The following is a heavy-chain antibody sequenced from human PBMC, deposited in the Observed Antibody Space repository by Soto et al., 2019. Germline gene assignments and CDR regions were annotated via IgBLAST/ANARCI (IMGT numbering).Heavy chain of an antibody. D-gene: IGHD2-2*01. CDR2: ISYDGSNK. CDR1: GFTFSSYA. Sequence: GWSLRLSCAASGFTFSSYAMHLVRQAPGKGLEWVAVISYDGSNKYYADSVKGRFTISRDNSKNTLYLQMNRLRAEDTAVYYCATRLGYCSSTSCPGNWFDPWGQGTLVTVS. J-gene: IGHJ5*02. CDR3: ATRLGYCSSTSCPGNWFDP. V-gene: IGHV3-30-3*01.